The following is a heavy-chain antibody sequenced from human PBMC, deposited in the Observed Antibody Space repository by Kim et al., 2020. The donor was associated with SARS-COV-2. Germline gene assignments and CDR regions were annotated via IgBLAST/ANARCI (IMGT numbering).Heavy chain of an antibody. CDR3: ARAVRDYDILTLGPHLDYFDY. CDR2: IYYSGST. V-gene: IGHV4-31*03. J-gene: IGHJ4*02. Sequence: SETLSLTCTVSGGSISSGGYYWSWIRQHPGKGLEWIGYIYYSGSTYYNPSLKSRVTISVDTSKNQFSLKLSSVTAADTAVYYCARAVRDYDILTLGPHLDYFDYWGQGTLVTVSS. CDR1: GGSISSGGYY. D-gene: IGHD3-9*01.